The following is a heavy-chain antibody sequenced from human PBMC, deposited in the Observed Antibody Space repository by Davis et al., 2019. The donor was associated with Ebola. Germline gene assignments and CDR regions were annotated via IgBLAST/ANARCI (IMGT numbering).Heavy chain of an antibody. J-gene: IGHJ3*02. CDR1: GGSISSSSYY. Sequence: SETLSLTCTVSGGSISSSSYYWGWIRQPPGKGLEWIGSIYYSGSTYYNPSLKSRVTISVDTSKNQFSLKLSSVTAADTAVYYCARAPGYYYDSSGYGKNDAFDIWGQGTMVTVSS. D-gene: IGHD3-22*01. V-gene: IGHV4-39*01. CDR2: IYYSGST. CDR3: ARAPGYYYDSSGYGKNDAFDI.